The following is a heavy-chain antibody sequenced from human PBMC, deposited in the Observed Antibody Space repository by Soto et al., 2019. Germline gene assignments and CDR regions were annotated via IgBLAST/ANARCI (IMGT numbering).Heavy chain of an antibody. J-gene: IGHJ6*02. CDR3: ARDQRWELFGMDV. CDR1: GGSISSYY. Sequence: SETLSLTCTVSGGSISSYYWSWIRQPPGKGLEWIGYIYYSGSTNYNPSLKSRVTISVDTSKNQFSLKLSSVTAADTAVYYCARDQRWELFGMDVWGQGTTVTVSS. V-gene: IGHV4-59*01. CDR2: IYYSGST. D-gene: IGHD1-26*01.